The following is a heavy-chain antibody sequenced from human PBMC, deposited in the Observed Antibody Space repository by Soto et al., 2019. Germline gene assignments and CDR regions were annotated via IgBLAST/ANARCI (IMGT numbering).Heavy chain of an antibody. CDR3: ARGIVLMVYANYYGMDV. CDR2: IYHSGST. V-gene: IGHV4-4*02. D-gene: IGHD2-8*01. CDR1: GGSISSSNW. J-gene: IGHJ6*02. Sequence: LSLTCAVSGGSISSSNWWSWVRQPPGKGLEWIGEIYHSGSTNYNPSLKSRVTISVDKSKSQFSLKLSSVTAADTAVYYCARGIVLMVYANYYGMDVWGQGTTVTVSS.